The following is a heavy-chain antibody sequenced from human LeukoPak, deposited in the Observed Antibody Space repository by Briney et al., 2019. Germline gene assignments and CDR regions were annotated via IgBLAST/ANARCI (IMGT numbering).Heavy chain of an antibody. CDR2: IYYSGT. CDR1: GGSISSSSYY. CDR3: ATMVLGVIMGSDWFDP. D-gene: IGHD3-10*01. Sequence: SETLSLTCTVSGGSISSSSYYWGWIRQPPGKGLEWIGNIYYSGTYYNPSLKSRVTISVDTSKNQFSLKLSSVTAADTAVYYCATMVLGVIMGSDWFDPWGQGTLVTVSS. J-gene: IGHJ5*02. V-gene: IGHV4-39*01.